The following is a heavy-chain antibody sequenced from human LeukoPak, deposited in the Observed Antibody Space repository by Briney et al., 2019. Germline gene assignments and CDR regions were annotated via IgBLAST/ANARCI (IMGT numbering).Heavy chain of an antibody. CDR1: GGSISSYY. V-gene: IGHV4-4*07. CDR2: IYTSEST. Sequence: SETLSLTCTVSGGSISSYYWSWIRQPAGKGLEWIGRIYTSESTNYNPSLKSRVIMSVDTSKNQFSLKLSSVTAADTAVYYCARDTAERYTSGWLWFDPWGQGTLVTVSS. D-gene: IGHD6-19*01. J-gene: IGHJ5*02. CDR3: ARDTAERYTSGWLWFDP.